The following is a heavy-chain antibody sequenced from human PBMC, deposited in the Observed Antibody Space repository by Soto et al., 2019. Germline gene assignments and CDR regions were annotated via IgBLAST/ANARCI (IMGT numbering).Heavy chain of an antibody. CDR3: AKDGDFEGYYYYYMDV. D-gene: IGHD2-21*02. CDR2: ISGSGGST. V-gene: IGHV3-23*01. Sequence: PGGSLRLSCAASGFTFSGYAMSWVRQAPGKGLEWVSAISGSGGSTYYADSVKGRFTISRDNSKNTLYLQMNSLRAEDTAVYYCAKDGDFEGYYYYYMDVWGKGTTVTVSS. J-gene: IGHJ6*03. CDR1: GFTFSGYA.